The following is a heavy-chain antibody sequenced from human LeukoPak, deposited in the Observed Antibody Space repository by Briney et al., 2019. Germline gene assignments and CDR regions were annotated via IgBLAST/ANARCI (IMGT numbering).Heavy chain of an antibody. Sequence: KPSETLSLTCTVSGYSISSGYYWGWIRPPPGKGLEWIGSIYHSGSTYYNPSLKSRVTISVDTSKNQFSLKLSSVTAADTAVYYCARAAQYYYDSSGYFGYWGQGTLVTVSS. V-gene: IGHV4-38-2*02. J-gene: IGHJ4*02. D-gene: IGHD3-22*01. CDR1: GYSISSGYY. CDR2: IYHSGST. CDR3: ARAAQYYYDSSGYFGY.